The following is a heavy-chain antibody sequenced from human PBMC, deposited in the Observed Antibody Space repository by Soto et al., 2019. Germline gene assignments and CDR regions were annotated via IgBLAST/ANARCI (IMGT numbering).Heavy chain of an antibody. J-gene: IGHJ4*02. CDR1: GFSLSTTGMC. CDR3: SRAVGGFTYGYPDY. CDR2: IDWADDK. V-gene: IGHV2-70*01. Sequence: PTLVNPTQTLTPTCTFSGFSLSTTGMCVSWIRQPPGKALEWLALIDWADDKYYSTSLKTRLTISKDTSKNQVVLTMTNVEPVDTATYFCSRAVGGFTYGYPDYWGQGTLVTVSS. D-gene: IGHD5-18*01.